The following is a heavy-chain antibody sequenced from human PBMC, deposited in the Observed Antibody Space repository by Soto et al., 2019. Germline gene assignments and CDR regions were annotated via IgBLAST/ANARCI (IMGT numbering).Heavy chain of an antibody. J-gene: IGHJ5*02. D-gene: IGHD3-10*01. CDR2: IYHGGST. CDR1: GGSISSGGYS. Sequence: SETLSLTCAVSGGSISSGGYSWSWIRQPPGKGLEWIGYIYHGGSTYYNPSLKSRVTISVDRSKNQFSLKLSSVTAADTAVYYCDRGAGPPNNWVDPWGHGTLVTVSS. V-gene: IGHV4-30-2*01. CDR3: DRGAGPPNNWVDP.